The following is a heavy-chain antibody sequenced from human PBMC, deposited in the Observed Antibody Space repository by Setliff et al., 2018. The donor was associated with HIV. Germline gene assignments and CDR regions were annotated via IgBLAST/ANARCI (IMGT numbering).Heavy chain of an antibody. V-gene: IGHV1-46*01. CDR2: INPSGGST. D-gene: IGHD2-8*02. J-gene: IGHJ5*02. Sequence: ASVKVSCKASGYTFTSYYMHWVRQAPGQGLEWMGIINPSGGSTSYAQKFQGRLTMTRDTSTNTVYMELSSLRSEDTAVYYCAKDIPGPAINRGRIKNWFDPWGEGTLVTVSS. CDR1: GYTFTSYY. CDR3: AKDIPGPAINRGRIKNWFDP.